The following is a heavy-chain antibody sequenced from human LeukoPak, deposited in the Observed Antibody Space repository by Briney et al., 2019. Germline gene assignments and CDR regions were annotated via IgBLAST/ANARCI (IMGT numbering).Heavy chain of an antibody. CDR2: IYHSGST. CDR1: GGSISSSNW. V-gene: IGHV4-4*02. CDR3: ARGKLPGRDGMDV. Sequence: PSETLSLTCAVSGGSISSSNWWSWVRQPPGKGLEWIGEIYHSGSTNYSPSLTSRVTISVDKSKNQFSLNLSSVTAADTAVYYCARGKLPGRDGMDVWGQGTTVTVSS. J-gene: IGHJ6*02. D-gene: IGHD1-1*01.